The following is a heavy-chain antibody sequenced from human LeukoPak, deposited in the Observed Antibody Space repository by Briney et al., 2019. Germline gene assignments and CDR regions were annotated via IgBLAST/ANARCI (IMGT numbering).Heavy chain of an antibody. J-gene: IGHJ6*03. Sequence: ASVTVSCTASGYTFTGYYMHWVRQAPGQGLEWMGWINPNSGGTNYAQTFQGRVTMTRDTSISTAYMELSRLRSDDTAVYYRARVRWPTTGDKEVRRIITGGLYMDVWGKGTTVTMSS. CDR3: ARVRWPTTGDKEVRRIITGGLYMDV. D-gene: IGHD4-17*01. CDR2: INPNSGGT. CDR1: GYTFTGYY. V-gene: IGHV1-2*02.